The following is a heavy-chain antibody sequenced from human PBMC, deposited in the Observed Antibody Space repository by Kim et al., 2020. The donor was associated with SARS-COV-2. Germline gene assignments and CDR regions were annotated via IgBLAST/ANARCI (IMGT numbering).Heavy chain of an antibody. J-gene: IGHJ6*02. CDR2: ISAYNGNT. CDR1: GYTFTSYG. Sequence: ASVKVSCKASGYTFTSYGISWVRQAPGQGLEWMGWISAYNGNTNYAQKLQGRVTMTTDTSTSTAYMALRSLRSDDTAVYYCARGTPKSSAGGPYYDFWSGYYPGYYYYYGMDVWGQGTTVTVSS. CDR3: ARGTPKSSAGGPYYDFWSGYYPGYYYYYGMDV. V-gene: IGHV1-18*01. D-gene: IGHD3-3*01.